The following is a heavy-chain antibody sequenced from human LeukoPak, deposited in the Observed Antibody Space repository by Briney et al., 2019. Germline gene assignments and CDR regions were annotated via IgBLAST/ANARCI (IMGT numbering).Heavy chain of an antibody. CDR1: GYSFTSYW. D-gene: IGHD5-18*01. CDR2: IDPSDSYT. Sequence: LGESLKISCKGSGYSFTSYWISWVRQMPGEGLEWMGRIDPSDSYTNYRPSFQGHATISADKSISTAYLQWSSLKASDTAMYYCARHVGYSYGPILGFDYWGQGTLVTVSS. V-gene: IGHV5-10-1*01. CDR3: ARHVGYSYGPILGFDY. J-gene: IGHJ4*02.